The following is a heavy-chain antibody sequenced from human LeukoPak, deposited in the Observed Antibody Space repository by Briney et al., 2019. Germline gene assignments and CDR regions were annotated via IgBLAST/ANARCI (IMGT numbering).Heavy chain of an antibody. V-gene: IGHV3-23*01. Sequence: GGSLRLSCAASGFTFSDYYMSWIRQAPGKGLEWVSAISGSGGSTYYADSVKGRFTISRDNSKNTLYLQMNSLRAEDTAVYYCAKDSSVVVAATTDAFDYWGQGTLVTVSS. CDR3: AKDSSVVVAATTDAFDY. CDR1: GFTFSDYY. D-gene: IGHD2-15*01. CDR2: ISGSGGST. J-gene: IGHJ4*02.